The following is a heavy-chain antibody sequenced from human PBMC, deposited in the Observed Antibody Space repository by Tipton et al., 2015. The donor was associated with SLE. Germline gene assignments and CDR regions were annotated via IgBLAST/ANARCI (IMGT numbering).Heavy chain of an antibody. Sequence: GLVKPSETLSLTCIVSGDSISSSSYYWGWIRQPPGKGLEWVGTVYYTGNTFYNPSLKSRVTISVDTSKNQFSLKLSSATAADTAVYYCARHCQIYSFVYWGQGSLVTVSS. V-gene: IGHV4-39*07. CDR2: VYYTGNT. CDR1: GDSISSSSYY. J-gene: IGHJ4*02. CDR3: ARHCQIYSFVY. D-gene: IGHD2-21*01.